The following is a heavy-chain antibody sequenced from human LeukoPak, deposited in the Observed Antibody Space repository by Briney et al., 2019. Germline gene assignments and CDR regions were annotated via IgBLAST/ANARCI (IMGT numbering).Heavy chain of an antibody. J-gene: IGHJ4*02. V-gene: IGHV4-39*01. Sequence: GSLRLSCAASGFTVSSNYMSWVRQAPGKGLEWIGSIYYSGSTYYNPSLKSRVTISVDTSKNQFSLKLSSVTAADTAVYYCARQSRCSSTSCYTRYVTFDYWGQGTLVTVSS. D-gene: IGHD2-2*02. CDR2: IYYSGST. CDR1: GFTVSSNY. CDR3: ARQSRCSSTSCYTRYVTFDY.